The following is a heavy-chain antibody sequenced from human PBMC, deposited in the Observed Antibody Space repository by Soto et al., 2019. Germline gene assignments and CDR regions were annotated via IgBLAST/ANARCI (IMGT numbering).Heavy chain of an antibody. V-gene: IGHV1-18*01. CDR1: GYTFTNHG. Sequence: GASVKVSCKASGYTFTNHGSSWVRQAPGQGLEWLGWISGHNGNIKYAQRLQGRVTMTTDTSTSTAYMELRSLKSDDTAVYYCARDLYPLAYYFDYWGQGTLVTVSS. J-gene: IGHJ4*02. CDR2: ISGHNGNI. CDR3: ARDLYPLAYYFDY.